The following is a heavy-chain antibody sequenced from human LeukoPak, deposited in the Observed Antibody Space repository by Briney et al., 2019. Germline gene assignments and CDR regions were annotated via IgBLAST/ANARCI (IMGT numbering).Heavy chain of an antibody. CDR1: GFIFSRYW. V-gene: IGHV3-7*04. D-gene: IGHD2-15*01. CDR2: IKEDGSEK. CDR3: GGGGGGGGGGGVVVY. Sequence: PGGSLRLSCAASGFIFSRYWMSWVRQAPGKGLEWVANIKEDGSEKYYVDSVKGRFTISRDNAKNSLFLQMNSLRAEDTAVYYCGGGGGGGGGGGVVVYWGQGTLVTVSS. J-gene: IGHJ4*02.